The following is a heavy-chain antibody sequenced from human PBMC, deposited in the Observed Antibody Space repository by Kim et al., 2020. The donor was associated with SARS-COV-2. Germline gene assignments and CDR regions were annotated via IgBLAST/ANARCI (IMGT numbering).Heavy chain of an antibody. Sequence: SLCSACAASGFTFSSYEMNWVRQAPGKGLEWVSYISSSGSTIYYADSVKGRFTISRDNAKNSLYLQMNSLRAEDTAVYYCARSTVVPAAMYYYYGMDVWGQGTKVTV. CDR2: ISSSGSTI. D-gene: IGHD2-2*01. CDR3: ARSTVVPAAMYYYYGMDV. CDR1: GFTFSSYE. J-gene: IGHJ6*02. V-gene: IGHV3-48*03.